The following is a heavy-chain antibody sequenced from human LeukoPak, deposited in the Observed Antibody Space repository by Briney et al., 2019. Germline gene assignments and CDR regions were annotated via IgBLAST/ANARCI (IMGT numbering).Heavy chain of an antibody. V-gene: IGHV3-23*01. D-gene: IGHD1-14*01. CDR2: ISGSGGST. J-gene: IGHJ4*02. CDR1: GFTFSSYA. Sequence: GGSLRLSCAASGFTFSSYAMSWVRQAPGKGLEWVSAISGSGGSTYYADSVKGRFTISRDNAKNSLYLQMNSLRAEDTAVYYCARALITPVRLDYWGQGTLVTVSS. CDR3: ARALITPVRLDY.